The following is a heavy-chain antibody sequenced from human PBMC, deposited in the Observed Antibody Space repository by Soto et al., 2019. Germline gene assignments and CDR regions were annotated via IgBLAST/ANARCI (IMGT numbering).Heavy chain of an antibody. D-gene: IGHD2-8*02. Sequence: QVQLQQWGPALLKPSETLSLTCAVYGGSFSGYYWTWIRQPPGTGLEWIGEINHSGSTNYNPSLKSRVTISVDTSKNQFSLKLTSVTAADTAVYYCARDKITGLFDYWGQGTLVTVSS. CDR3: ARDKITGLFDY. CDR1: GGSFSGYY. J-gene: IGHJ4*02. CDR2: INHSGST. V-gene: IGHV4-34*01.